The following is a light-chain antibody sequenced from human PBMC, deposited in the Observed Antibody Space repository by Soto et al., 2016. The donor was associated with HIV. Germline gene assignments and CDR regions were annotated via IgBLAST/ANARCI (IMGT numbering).Light chain of an antibody. Sequence: DVVVTQSPPSLAVTLGQPASVSCRSSQGLVHRDGNTYLSWYQQRPGQSPRRLIYKVSSRDSGVPDRFSGSGSGTHFTLNISRVEAEDVAIYYCMQGTHLPLWTFGQGTKV. CDR1: QGLVHRDGNTY. J-gene: IGKJ1*01. V-gene: IGKV2-30*02. CDR2: KVS. CDR3: MQGTHLPLWT.